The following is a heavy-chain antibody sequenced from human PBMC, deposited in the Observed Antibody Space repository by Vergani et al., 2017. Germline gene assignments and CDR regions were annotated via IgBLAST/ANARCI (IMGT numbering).Heavy chain of an antibody. CDR3: ARSQGDYWYFDL. D-gene: IGHD2-21*01. Sequence: QLQLHKSGPGLVKPSETLSLTCSVSGYSIGSGFYWAWIRQSPGEGLQWLTSIHNRGKTYHNPSLKRRVSVSLDTSKNRFSLNLTSVTATETAVYYCARSQGDYWYFDLWGPGSLVTVSS. CDR1: GYSIGSGFY. V-gene: IGHV4-38-2*01. J-gene: IGHJ2*01. CDR2: IHNRGKT.